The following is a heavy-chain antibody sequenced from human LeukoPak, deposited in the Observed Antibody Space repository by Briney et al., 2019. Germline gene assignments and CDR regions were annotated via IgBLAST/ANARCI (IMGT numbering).Heavy chain of an antibody. Sequence: SETLSLTCTVSGASVSRTSFYWAWIRQSPGKGLEWIGNIYYSGTTYYNPSLKSRVTISVDTSKNQFSLKLSSVTAADTAVYYCARRVRVGFREGSFDYWGQGTLLTVSS. CDR2: IYYSGTT. D-gene: IGHD1-26*01. CDR3: ARRVRVGFREGSFDY. V-gene: IGHV4-39*01. CDR1: GASVSRTSFY. J-gene: IGHJ4*02.